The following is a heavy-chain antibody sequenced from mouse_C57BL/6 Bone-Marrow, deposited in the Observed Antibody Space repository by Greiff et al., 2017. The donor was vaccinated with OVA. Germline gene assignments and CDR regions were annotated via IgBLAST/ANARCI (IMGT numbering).Heavy chain of an antibody. CDR1: GFTFSSYA. Sequence: EVKLMESGEGLVKPGGSLKLSCAASGFTFSSYAMSWVRPTPEKRLEWVAYISSGGDYIYYADTVTGRFTISRDNARNTLYLQMSSLKSEDTAMYYCTRDRGSSPFAYWGQGTLVTVSA. J-gene: IGHJ3*01. CDR2: ISSGGDYI. V-gene: IGHV5-9-1*02. CDR3: TRDRGSSPFAY. D-gene: IGHD1-1*01.